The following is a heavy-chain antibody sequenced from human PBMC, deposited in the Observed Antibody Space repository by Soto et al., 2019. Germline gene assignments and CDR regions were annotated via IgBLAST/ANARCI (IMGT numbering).Heavy chain of an antibody. D-gene: IGHD3-10*01. CDR3: TTGGMVRGVSGY. Sequence: EVQLVESGGGLVKPGGSLRLSCAASGFTFSNAWMNWVRQAPGKGLEWVGRIKSKIDGGTTDYAAPVKGRFTISRDGSKNTLYLQMNSLKTEDTAVYYCTTGGMVRGVSGYWGQGTLVTVSS. J-gene: IGHJ4*02. CDR1: GFTFSNAW. CDR2: IKSKIDGGTT. V-gene: IGHV3-15*07.